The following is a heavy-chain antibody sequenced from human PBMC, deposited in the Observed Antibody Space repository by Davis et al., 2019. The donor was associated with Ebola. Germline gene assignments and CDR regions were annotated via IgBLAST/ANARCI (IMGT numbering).Heavy chain of an antibody. J-gene: IGHJ6*02. CDR2: ISGSGGST. CDR1: GFTFSSYA. CDR3: AKDGGIIPAAISHYYGMDV. D-gene: IGHD2-2*02. Sequence: GESLKISCAASGFTFSSYAMSWVRQAPGKGLEWVSAISGSGGSTYYADSVKGRFTISRDNSKNTLYLQMNSLRAEDTAVYYCAKDGGIIPAAISHYYGMDVWGQGTTVTVSS. V-gene: IGHV3-23*01.